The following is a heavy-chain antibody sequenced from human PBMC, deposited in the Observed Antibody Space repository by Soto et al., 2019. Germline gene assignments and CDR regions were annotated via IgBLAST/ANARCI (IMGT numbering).Heavy chain of an antibody. V-gene: IGHV3-33*01. D-gene: IGHD2-2*01. CDR1: GFTFSSYG. Sequence: QVQLVESGGGVVQPGRSLRLSCAASGFTFSSYGMHWVRQAPGKGLEWVAVIWYDGSNKYYADSVKGRFTISRDNSKNTLYLQMNSLRAEDTAVYYCERDSDIVVVPAALDYWGQGTLVTVSS. CDR3: ERDSDIVVVPAALDY. J-gene: IGHJ4*02. CDR2: IWYDGSNK.